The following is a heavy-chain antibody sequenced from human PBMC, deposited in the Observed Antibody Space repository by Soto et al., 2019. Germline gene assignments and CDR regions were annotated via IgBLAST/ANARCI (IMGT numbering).Heavy chain of an antibody. Sequence: ASVKVSCKASGYTFTGYYMHWVRQAPGQGLEWMGWINPNSGGTNYAQKFQGRVTMTRDTSISTAYMELSRLRSDDTAVYYCARSQMHYYDFWSGYPYYFDYWGQGTLVTVSS. V-gene: IGHV1-2*02. J-gene: IGHJ4*02. D-gene: IGHD3-3*01. CDR1: GYTFTGYY. CDR2: INPNSGGT. CDR3: ARSQMHYYDFWSGYPYYFDY.